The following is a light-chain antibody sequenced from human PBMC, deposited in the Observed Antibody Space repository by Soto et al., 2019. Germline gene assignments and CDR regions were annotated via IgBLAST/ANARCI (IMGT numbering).Light chain of an antibody. CDR2: AAS. CDR1: QSIGKH. Sequence: DIQMTQSPSSLSASVGDRVTITCRASQSIGKHLNWYQQRPGTAPKLLIYAASNFQSGVPSRFSGSGSGTEFTLTIMSLQPEDSATYYCQQSNSFPLTFGGGTKVDIK. CDR3: QQSNSFPLT. J-gene: IGKJ4*01. V-gene: IGKV1-39*01.